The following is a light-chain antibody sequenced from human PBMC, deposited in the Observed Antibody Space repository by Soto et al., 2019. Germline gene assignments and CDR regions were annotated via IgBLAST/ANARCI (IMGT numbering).Light chain of an antibody. CDR3: QQRSSWPPIT. CDR2: GAS. CDR1: QSINAH. V-gene: IGKV3-15*01. Sequence: EVVMTQSPATLSVSPGERVTLSCRASQSINAHLAWYQQKPGQAPRLLIHGASTRATGIPARFSGSGFGTEFILTISSLEPEDFAVYYCQQRSSWPPITFGQGTRLEIK. J-gene: IGKJ5*01.